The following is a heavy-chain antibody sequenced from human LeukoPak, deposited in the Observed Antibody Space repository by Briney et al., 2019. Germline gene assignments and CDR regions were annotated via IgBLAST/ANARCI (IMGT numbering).Heavy chain of an antibody. J-gene: IGHJ4*02. Sequence: PGGSLRLSCTASAFIFGDYAMSWVRQAPGKGLEWVGFIRSKGYGGTIEYAASVKGRFTISRDDSKSIAYLQMNSLETEDTAVYYCTRGPHYDLWSGYYFDYWGQGTLVTVSS. CDR3: TRGPHYDLWSGYYFDY. D-gene: IGHD3-3*01. CDR2: IRSKGYGGTI. V-gene: IGHV3-49*04. CDR1: AFIFGDYA.